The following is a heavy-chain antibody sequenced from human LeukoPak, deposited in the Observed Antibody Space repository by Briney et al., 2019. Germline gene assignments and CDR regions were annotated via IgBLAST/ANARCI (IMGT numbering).Heavy chain of an antibody. CDR1: GFTFPNSA. V-gene: IGHV1-58*02. D-gene: IGHD3-3*01. J-gene: IGHJ5*02. CDR2: IVLGAGNT. CDR3: AAQRGASLHDFWSTRLFDP. Sequence: XVKVSCKASGFTFPNSAMQWVRQARGQGLEWIGWIVLGAGNTVYSHKFHDRVTITRDISTNTAYMELDSLGSEDTAVYYCAAQRGASLHDFWSTRLFDPWGQGTLVTVSS.